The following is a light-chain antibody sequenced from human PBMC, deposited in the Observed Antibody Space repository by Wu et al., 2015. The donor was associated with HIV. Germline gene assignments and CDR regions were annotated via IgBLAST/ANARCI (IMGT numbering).Light chain of an antibody. CDR3: QQYATPPHT. Sequence: EIVLTQSPATLSLSPGERATLSCRVSESIGSSSLAWYQQKPGQAPRLLIYGASSRATGIPDRLSGSGSGADFTLTISRLEPEDSAVYYCQQYATPPHTFGQGTKLEIK. J-gene: IGKJ2*01. CDR2: GAS. CDR1: ESIGSSS. V-gene: IGKV3-20*01.